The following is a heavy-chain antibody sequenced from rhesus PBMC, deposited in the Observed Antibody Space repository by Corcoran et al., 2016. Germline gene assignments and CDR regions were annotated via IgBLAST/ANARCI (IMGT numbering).Heavy chain of an antibody. CDR3: ARQYSNYPYFDY. J-gene: IGHJ4*01. Sequence: QVQLQESGPGLVKPSETLSLTCAVSGGSISSNYWSWIGQSPGKGLEWIGSIYGGSGSTSYNPSLKSRVTISTDTSKNQFSLKLSSVTAADTAVYYCARQYSNYPYFDYWGQGVLVTVSS. CDR1: GGSISSNY. CDR2: IYGGSGST. V-gene: IGHV4-147*01. D-gene: IGHD4-23*01.